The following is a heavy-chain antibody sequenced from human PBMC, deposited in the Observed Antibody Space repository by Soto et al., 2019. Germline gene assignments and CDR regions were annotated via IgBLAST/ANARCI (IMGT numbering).Heavy chain of an antibody. CDR3: ARGGDNSPWYYSL. D-gene: IGHD3-10*01. J-gene: IGHJ4*02. V-gene: IGHV4-59*01. Sequence: PSETLSLTCTVSGGSINNNYWSWIRQPPGSGLEWIGYIFSNGRTNYNPSIESRVTISVDTSKNQLSLKLRSVTAADTAVYYCARGGDNSPWYYSLWGQGTLVTVSS. CDR2: IFSNGRT. CDR1: GGSINNNY.